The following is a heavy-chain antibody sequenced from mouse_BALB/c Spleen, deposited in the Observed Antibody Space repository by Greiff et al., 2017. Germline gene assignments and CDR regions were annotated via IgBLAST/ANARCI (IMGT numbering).Heavy chain of an antibody. V-gene: IGHV7-3*02. D-gene: IGHD4-1*02. CDR2: IRNKANGYTT. CDR1: GFTFTDYY. CDR3: ARSPQLGWDFDV. J-gene: IGHJ1*01. Sequence: EVKLVESGGGLVQPGGSLRLSCATSGFTFTDYYMNWVRQPPGKALEWLGFIRNKANGYTTEYSASVKGRFTISSDNSQSILYLQMNTLRAEDSATYYCARSPQLGWDFDVWGAGTTVTVSS.